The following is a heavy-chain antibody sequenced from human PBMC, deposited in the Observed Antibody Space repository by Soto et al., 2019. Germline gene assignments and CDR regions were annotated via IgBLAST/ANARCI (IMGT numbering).Heavy chain of an antibody. CDR2: ISAYNGNT. V-gene: IGHV1-18*01. CDR1: GYTFTSYG. J-gene: IGHJ6*02. D-gene: IGHD2-2*01. CDR3: ARDAVVVPAAIWEYYYYRMDV. Sequence: ASVKVSCKASGYTFTSYGISWVRQAPGQGLEWMGWISAYNGNTNYAQKLQGRVTMTTDTSTSTAYMELRSLRSDDTAVYYCARDAVVVPAAIWEYYYYRMDVWGQETTVTVSS.